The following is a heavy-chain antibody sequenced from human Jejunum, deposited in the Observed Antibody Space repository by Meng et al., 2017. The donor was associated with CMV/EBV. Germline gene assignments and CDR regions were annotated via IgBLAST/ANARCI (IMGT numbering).Heavy chain of an antibody. Sequence: CAVSGFTFSLCEMSWVRRAPGKGLEWVSGISGGGGTTYFADSVKGRFTISKDNSKNTLYLQMNSLRVEDTAVYYCAKGLAAARFDAWGQGTLVTVSS. J-gene: IGHJ5*02. V-gene: IGHV3-23*01. CDR2: ISGGGGTT. D-gene: IGHD6-13*01. CDR1: GFTFSLCE. CDR3: AKGLAAARFDA.